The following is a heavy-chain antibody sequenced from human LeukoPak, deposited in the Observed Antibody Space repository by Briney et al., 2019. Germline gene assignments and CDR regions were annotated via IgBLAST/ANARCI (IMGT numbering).Heavy chain of an antibody. D-gene: IGHD5-18*01. CDR2: IDWDDDK. CDR3: ARISPGYSYGYYYFDY. V-gene: IGHV2-70*04. Sequence: SGPALVKPTQTLTLTCTFSGFSLSTSGMRVSWIRQPPGKALEWLARIDWDDDKFYSTGLKTRPTISKDTSKNQVVLTMTNMDPVDTATYYCARISPGYSYGYYYFDYWGQGTLVTVSS. CDR1: GFSLSTSGMR. J-gene: IGHJ4*02.